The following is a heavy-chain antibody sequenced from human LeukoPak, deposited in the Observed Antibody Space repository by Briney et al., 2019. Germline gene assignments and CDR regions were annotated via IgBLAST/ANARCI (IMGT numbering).Heavy chain of an antibody. CDR3: ARVLRYFDLPDY. J-gene: IGHJ4*02. D-gene: IGHD3-9*01. Sequence: SGTLSLTCTVSGGSISSYYWSWIRQPPGKGLEWIGYIYYSVSTNYNPSLKSRVTISVDTSKNQFSLKLSSVTAADTAVYYCARVLRYFDLPDYWGQGTLVTVSS. V-gene: IGHV4-59*01. CDR1: GGSISSYY. CDR2: IYYSVST.